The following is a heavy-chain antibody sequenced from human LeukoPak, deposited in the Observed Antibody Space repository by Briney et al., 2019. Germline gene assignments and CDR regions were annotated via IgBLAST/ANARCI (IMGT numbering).Heavy chain of an antibody. CDR3: AREYCSSTSCYFSYVDY. CDR1: GGSFSGYY. CDR2: ITHSGST. D-gene: IGHD2-2*01. V-gene: IGHV4-34*01. J-gene: IGHJ4*02. Sequence: SETLSLTCAVYGGSFSGYYWSWIRQPPGKGLEWIGEITHSGSTNYNPSLKSRVTISVDTSKNQFSLKLSSVTAADTAVYYCAREYCSSTSCYFSYVDYWGQGTLVTVS.